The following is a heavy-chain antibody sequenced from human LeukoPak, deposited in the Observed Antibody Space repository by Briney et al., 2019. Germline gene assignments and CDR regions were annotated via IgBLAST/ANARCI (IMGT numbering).Heavy chain of an antibody. D-gene: IGHD2-2*02. V-gene: IGHV4-30-2*02. CDR3: ARLREVPAAIRYYYYMDV. Sequence: PSETLSLTCAVSGGSISSGGCSWSWIRQPPGKGLEWIGYIYHSGNTYYNPSLKSRVTISVDTSKNQFSLKLSSVTAADTAVYYCARLREVPAAIRYYYYMDVWGKGTTLTVSS. CDR1: GGSISSGGCS. J-gene: IGHJ6*03. CDR2: IYHSGNT.